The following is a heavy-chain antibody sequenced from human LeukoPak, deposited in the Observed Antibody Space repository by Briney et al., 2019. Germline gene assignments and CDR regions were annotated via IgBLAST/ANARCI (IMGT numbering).Heavy chain of an antibody. CDR1: GFTFNTYP. CDR2: ISYDGSNK. CDR3: AKVSWSGTAMAFDY. V-gene: IGHV3-30*04. D-gene: IGHD5-18*01. Sequence: GGSLRLSCAASGFTFNTYPMHWVRQAPGKGLEWVAVISYDGSNKYYADSVKGRFTISRDNSKNTLYLQMNSLRAEDTAVYYCAKVSWSGTAMAFDYWGQGTLVTVSS. J-gene: IGHJ4*02.